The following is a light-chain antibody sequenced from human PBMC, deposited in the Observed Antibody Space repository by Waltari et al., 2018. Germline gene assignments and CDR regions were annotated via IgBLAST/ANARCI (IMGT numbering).Light chain of an antibody. Sequence: AAPRNSGIPDRFSGSGSGSDFTLTISSVQAEDVATYFCHQYYTFPQTFGPGTKVEIK. CDR3: HQYYTFPQT. J-gene: IGKJ1*01. CDR2: AA. V-gene: IGKV4-1*01.